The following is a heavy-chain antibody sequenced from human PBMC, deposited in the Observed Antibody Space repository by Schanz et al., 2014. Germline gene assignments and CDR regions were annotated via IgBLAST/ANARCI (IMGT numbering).Heavy chain of an antibody. V-gene: IGHV3-30*18. J-gene: IGHJ4*02. CDR2: ISYHGSEK. Sequence: QVQLVESGGSVVQPGRSLRLSCAGSGFSFSDYGMHWVRQAPGRGLEWVAGISYHGSEKYYADSVKGRFTISRDNSKNTLYLQMNSLRTEDTAVYFCAKSYDTSGYSGFDYWGQGTLVTVSS. D-gene: IGHD3-22*01. CDR3: AKSYDTSGYSGFDY. CDR1: GFSFSDYG.